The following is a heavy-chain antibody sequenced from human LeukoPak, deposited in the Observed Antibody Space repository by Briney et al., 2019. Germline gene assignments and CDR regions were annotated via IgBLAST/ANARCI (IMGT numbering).Heavy chain of an antibody. CDR3: ARRHYYDSRGAFDI. CDR2: IYHSGST. J-gene: IGHJ3*02. Sequence: SETLSLTCTVSGYSISSGYYWGWVRQPPGKGLEWIGGIYHSGSTYYNPSLKSRVTVSVDTSKNQFSLKLSSVTAADTAVYYCARRHYYDSRGAFDIWGQGTMVTVSS. D-gene: IGHD3-22*01. V-gene: IGHV4-38-2*02. CDR1: GYSISSGYY.